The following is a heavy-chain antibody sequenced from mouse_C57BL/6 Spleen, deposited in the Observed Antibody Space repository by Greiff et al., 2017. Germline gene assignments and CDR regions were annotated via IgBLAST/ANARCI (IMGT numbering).Heavy chain of an antibody. D-gene: IGHD2-5*01. V-gene: IGHV1-18*01. CDR3: ARGAYYSNYDYAMDY. Sequence: EVKLQESGPELVKPGASVKIPCKASGYTFTDYNMDWVKQSHGKSLEWIGDINPNNGGTIYNQKFKGKATLTVDKSSSTAYMELRSLTSEDTAVYYCARGAYYSNYDYAMDYWGQGTSVTVSS. CDR2: INPNNGGT. CDR1: GYTFTDYN. J-gene: IGHJ4*01.